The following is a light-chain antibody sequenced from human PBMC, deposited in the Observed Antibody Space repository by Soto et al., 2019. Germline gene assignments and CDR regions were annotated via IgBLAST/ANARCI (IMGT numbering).Light chain of an antibody. CDR1: QSVSRT. Sequence: EVVLTQSPATLSLSPGERANLSCRTSQSVSRTLAWYQQKSGQAPRLLIYDASNRATGIPTRFSGSGSGTDFTLTISSLEPEDFAVYYCQQHYNWPRTFGQGTKVEIK. CDR2: DAS. J-gene: IGKJ1*01. V-gene: IGKV3-11*01. CDR3: QQHYNWPRT.